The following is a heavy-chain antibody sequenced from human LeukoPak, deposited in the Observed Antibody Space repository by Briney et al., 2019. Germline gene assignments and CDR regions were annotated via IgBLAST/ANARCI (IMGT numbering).Heavy chain of an antibody. CDR2: INSDGSST. CDR1: GFTSSTYW. J-gene: IGHJ4*02. CDR3: VSRWELLH. D-gene: IGHD1-26*01. V-gene: IGHV3-74*01. Sequence: GGSLRLSCAASGFTSSTYWMHWVRQAPGKGLVWVSRINSDGSSTDYVDSVKGRFTISRGSARNTVYLQMNSLRAEDAAVYYCVSRWELLHWGQGTLVTVSS.